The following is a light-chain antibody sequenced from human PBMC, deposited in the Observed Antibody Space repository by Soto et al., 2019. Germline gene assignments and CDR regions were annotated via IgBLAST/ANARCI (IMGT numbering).Light chain of an antibody. CDR3: TSYSSSSPVL. CDR1: SSDVGGYNY. Sequence: QSVLTQPASVSGSPGQSITISCTGSSSDVGGYNYVAWYQQHPGKAPKLLIYEVSNRPSGVSNRFSGSKSANTASLTISGVQAEDEADYYCTSYSSSSPVLFGGGTKVTVL. CDR2: EVS. J-gene: IGLJ2*01. V-gene: IGLV2-14*01.